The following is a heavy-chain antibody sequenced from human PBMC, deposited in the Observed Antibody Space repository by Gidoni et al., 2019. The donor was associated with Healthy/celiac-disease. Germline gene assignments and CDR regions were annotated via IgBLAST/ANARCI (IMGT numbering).Heavy chain of an antibody. J-gene: IGHJ4*02. CDR2: ISWNSGSI. V-gene: IGHV3-9*01. CDR3: AKDSTDMLTGPGYYFDY. CDR1: GFTFDDYA. Sequence: EVQLVESGGGLVQPGRSLRLSCAASGFTFDDYAMHWVRQAPGKGLEWVSGISWNSGSIGYADSVKGRFTISRDNAKNSLYLQMNSLRAEDTALYYCAKDSTDMLTGPGYYFDYWGQGTLVTVSS. D-gene: IGHD3-9*01.